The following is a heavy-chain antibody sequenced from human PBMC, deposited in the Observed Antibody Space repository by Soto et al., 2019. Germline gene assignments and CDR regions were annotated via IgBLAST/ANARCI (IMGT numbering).Heavy chain of an antibody. CDR1: GYTLTSYG. Sequence: GASVQVSCKGSGYTLTSYGISWVRQAPGQGLEWMGWISAYNGNTNYAQKLQGRVTMTTDTSTSTAYMELRSLRSDDTAVYYCARDHFTHGYYDFWSGWSSFFGYWGQGTLVTVSS. J-gene: IGHJ4*02. V-gene: IGHV1-18*01. CDR2: ISAYNGNT. CDR3: ARDHFTHGYYDFWSGWSSFFGY. D-gene: IGHD3-3*01.